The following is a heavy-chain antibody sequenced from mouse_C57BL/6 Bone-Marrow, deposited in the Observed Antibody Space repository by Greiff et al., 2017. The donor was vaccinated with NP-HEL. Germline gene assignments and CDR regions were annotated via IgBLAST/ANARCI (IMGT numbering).Heavy chain of an antibody. CDR3: AIGYYGSRGFDY. CDR2: IHPNSGST. J-gene: IGHJ2*01. V-gene: IGHV1-64*01. CDR1: GYTFTSYW. Sequence: QVQLQQSGAELVKPGASVKLSCKASGYTFTSYWMHWVKQRPGQGLEWIGMIHPNSGSTNYNEKFKSKATLTVDKYSSTAYMQLSRLTSEDSAVYYCAIGYYGSRGFDYWGQGTTLTVSS. D-gene: IGHD1-1*01.